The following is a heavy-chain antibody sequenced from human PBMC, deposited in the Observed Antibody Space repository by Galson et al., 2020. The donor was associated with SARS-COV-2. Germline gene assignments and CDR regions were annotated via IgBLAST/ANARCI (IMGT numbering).Heavy chain of an antibody. CDR3: ARVSSGWDHYYYYYYYMDV. V-gene: IGHV3-33*08. J-gene: IGHJ6*03. CDR1: GFTFSSYG. Sequence: GESLKISCVASGFTFSSYGMHWVRQAPGKGLEWVAVIWYDGSNKYYADSVKGRFTISRDNSKNTLYLQMNSLRAEDTAVYYCARVSSGWDHYYYYYYYMDVWGKGTTVTVSS. CDR2: IWYDGSNK. D-gene: IGHD1-26*01.